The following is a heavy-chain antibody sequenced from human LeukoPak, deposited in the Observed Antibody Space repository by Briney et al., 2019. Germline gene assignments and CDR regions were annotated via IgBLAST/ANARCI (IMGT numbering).Heavy chain of an antibody. CDR3: ARHSQQLGRSYYYYGMDV. CDR2: IYYSGST. V-gene: IGHV4-59*08. D-gene: IGHD6-13*01. CDR1: GDSISSYY. J-gene: IGHJ6*02. Sequence: PSQTLSLTCTVSGDSISSYYWSWIRQPPGKGLEWIGYIYYSGSTNYNPSLKSRVTISVDTFKNQVSLKLSAVTAADTAVYYCARHSQQLGRSYYYYGMDVWGQGTTVTVSS.